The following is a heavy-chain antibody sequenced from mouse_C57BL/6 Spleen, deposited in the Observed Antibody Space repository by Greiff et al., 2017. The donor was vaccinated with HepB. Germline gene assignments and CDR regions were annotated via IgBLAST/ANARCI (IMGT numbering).Heavy chain of an antibody. CDR2: IYPGSGST. CDR3: ARGGTTALYFDY. V-gene: IGHV1-55*01. Sequence: QVQLKESGAELVKPGASVKMSCKASGYTFTSYWITWVKQRPGQGLEWIGDIYPGSGSTNYNEKFKSKATLTVDTSSSTAYMQLSSLTSEDSAVYYCARGGTTALYFDYWGQGTTLTVSS. D-gene: IGHD1-2*01. J-gene: IGHJ2*01. CDR1: GYTFTSYW.